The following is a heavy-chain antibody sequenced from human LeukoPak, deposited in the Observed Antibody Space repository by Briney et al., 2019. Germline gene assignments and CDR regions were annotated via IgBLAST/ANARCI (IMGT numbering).Heavy chain of an antibody. CDR3: AREERFGESKLDY. D-gene: IGHD3-10*01. CDR2: ISVFNGNT. V-gene: IGHV1-18*01. CDR1: GYTFATSG. Sequence: ASVKVSCKASGYTFATSGVSWVRQAPGQGLEWMGWISVFNGNTNYAQKLQGRLTMTTDTSTSTAYMDLTSLTSDDTAVYYCAREERFGESKLDYWGQGTLATVSS. J-gene: IGHJ4*02.